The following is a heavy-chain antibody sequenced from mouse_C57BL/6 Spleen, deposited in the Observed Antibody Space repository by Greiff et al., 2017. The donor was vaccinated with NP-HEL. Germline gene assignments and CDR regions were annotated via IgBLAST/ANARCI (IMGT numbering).Heavy chain of an antibody. J-gene: IGHJ1*03. V-gene: IGHV1-22*01. D-gene: IGHD1-1*01. CDR3: ARKDYYGSGGYFDV. CDR1: GYTFTDYN. CDR2: INPNNGGT. Sequence: VQLKESGPELVKPGASVKMSCKASGYTFTDYNMHWVKQSHGKSLEWIGYINPNNGGTSYNQKFKGKATLTVNKSSSTAYMELRSLTSEDSAVYYCARKDYYGSGGYFDVWGTGTTVTVSS.